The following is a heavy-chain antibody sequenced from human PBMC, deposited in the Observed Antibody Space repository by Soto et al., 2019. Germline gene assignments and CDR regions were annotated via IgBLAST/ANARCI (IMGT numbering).Heavy chain of an antibody. D-gene: IGHD2-21*02. V-gene: IGHV3-53*01. CDR3: ATDPSCGGDCYSPDWFDP. CDR1: GITVSNNY. Sequence: EVQLVESGGGLIQPGGSLRLSCAASGITVSNNYMNWVRQAPGRGLEWVSVISGSGARTYYGDSVKGRFTISRDNSKKTLYLQMNSLRAEDTASYYCATDPSCGGDCYSPDWFDPWGQGTLVTVSS. J-gene: IGHJ5*02. CDR2: ISGSGART.